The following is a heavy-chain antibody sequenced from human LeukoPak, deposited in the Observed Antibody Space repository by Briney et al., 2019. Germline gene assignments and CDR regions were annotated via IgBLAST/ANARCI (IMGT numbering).Heavy chain of an antibody. CDR2: ISWNSGDI. CDR1: GFTFDDYA. D-gene: IGHD3-9*01. V-gene: IGHV3-9*01. Sequence: PGGSLRLSCAASGFTFDDYAMHWVRQAPGKGLEWVSGISWNSGDIGYADSVKGRFTISRDNAENSLYLQMNSLRAEDTAFYYCAKALRYFDWLSLLDYWGQGTLVTVSS. J-gene: IGHJ4*02. CDR3: AKALRYFDWLSLLDY.